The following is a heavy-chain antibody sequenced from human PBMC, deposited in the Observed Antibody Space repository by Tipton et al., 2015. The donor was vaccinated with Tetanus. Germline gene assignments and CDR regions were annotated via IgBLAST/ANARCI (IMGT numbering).Heavy chain of an antibody. V-gene: IGHV3-23*01. CDR1: GFTFSSYA. J-gene: IGHJ4*02. CDR3: AKDRGGGSSWYELGYFDY. D-gene: IGHD6-13*01. Sequence: AASGFTFSSYAMSWVRQAPGKGLEWVSAISGSGGNTYYADSVKGRFTISRDNSKNTLYLQMNSLRAEDTAVYYCAKDRGGGSSWYELGYFDYWGQGTLVTVSS. CDR2: ISGSGGNT.